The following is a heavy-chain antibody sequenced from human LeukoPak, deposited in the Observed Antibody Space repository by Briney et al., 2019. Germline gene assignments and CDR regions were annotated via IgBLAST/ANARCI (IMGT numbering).Heavy chain of an antibody. Sequence: ASVKVSCKASGYTFTSYDINWVRQATGQGLEWMGWMNPNSGNTGYAQKFQGRVTMTRNTSISTAYMELSSLRSEDTAVYYCARDDSITYFWKVRMDVWGKGTTVTVSS. J-gene: IGHJ6*04. D-gene: IGHD3-3*01. CDR1: GYTFTSYD. CDR2: MNPNSGNT. V-gene: IGHV1-8*01. CDR3: ARDDSITYFWKVRMDV.